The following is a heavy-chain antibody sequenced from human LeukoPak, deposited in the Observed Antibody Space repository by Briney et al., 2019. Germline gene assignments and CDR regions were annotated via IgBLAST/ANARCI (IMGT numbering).Heavy chain of an antibody. J-gene: IGHJ4*02. D-gene: IGHD4-17*01. Sequence: GGSLRLSCAASGFTFSSYGMHWVRQAPGKGLEWVAFIRYDGSNKYYADSVKGRFTISRDNSKNTLYLQMNSLRAEDTTLYYCAKRLTTVTPFHFDYLGQGTPVTVSS. V-gene: IGHV3-30*02. CDR3: AKRLTTVTPFHFDY. CDR1: GFTFSSYG. CDR2: IRYDGSNK.